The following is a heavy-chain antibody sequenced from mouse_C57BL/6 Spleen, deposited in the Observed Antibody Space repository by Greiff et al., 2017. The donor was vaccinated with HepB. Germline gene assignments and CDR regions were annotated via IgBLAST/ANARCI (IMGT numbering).Heavy chain of an antibody. J-gene: IGHJ2*01. CDR2: ISSGRSTI. Sequence: EVQRVESGGGLVKPGGSLKLSCAASGFTFSDYGMHWVRQAPEKGLEWVAYISSGRSTIYYADTVKGRFTISRDNANNTLFLQLTSLRSEDTAMYSCARHYDYGERGFDYWGQGTTLTVSS. V-gene: IGHV5-17*01. D-gene: IGHD2-4*01. CDR1: GFTFSDYG. CDR3: ARHYDYGERGFDY.